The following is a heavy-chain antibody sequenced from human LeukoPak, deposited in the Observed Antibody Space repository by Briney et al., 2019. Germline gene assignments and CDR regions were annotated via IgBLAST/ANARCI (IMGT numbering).Heavy chain of an antibody. D-gene: IGHD2-2*01. J-gene: IGHJ4*02. CDR1: GGSISSYY. Sequence: WETLSLTCTVSGGSISSYYWSWIRQPAGKGLEWIGRMYSSGSTNYNPSLKSRVTMSVDTSKKQFSLKLSSVTAADTAVYYCARDSGSSTSLWGQGTLVTVSS. V-gene: IGHV4-4*07. CDR2: MYSSGST. CDR3: ARDSGSSTSL.